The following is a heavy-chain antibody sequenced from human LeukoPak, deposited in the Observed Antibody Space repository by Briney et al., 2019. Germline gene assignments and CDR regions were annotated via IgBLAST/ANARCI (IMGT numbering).Heavy chain of an antibody. CDR1: GGSFSGNS. CDR2: INYSGST. CDR3: AREKAYYDFWSGFE. J-gene: IGHJ4*02. V-gene: IGHV4-34*01. D-gene: IGHD3-3*01. Sequence: KPSGTLSFTCAVYGGSFSGNSWSWIRPPPGKGLEWIGEINYSGSTNYNPSLKSRVTISVDTSKNQVSLKLRSVTAADTAVYYCAREKAYYDFWSGFEWGQGTLVTVSS.